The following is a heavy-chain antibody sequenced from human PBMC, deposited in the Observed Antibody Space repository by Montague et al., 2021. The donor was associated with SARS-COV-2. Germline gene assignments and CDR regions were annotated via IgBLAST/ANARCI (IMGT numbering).Heavy chain of an antibody. Sequence: SGKVSFKASGYTFTSYDINWVRQATGQGLEWMGWMNPNSGNTGYAQKFQGRVTMTRNTSISTAYMELSSLRSEDTAVYYCARGLGLYGSGSYYVFSYYYYYGMDVWGQGTTVTVSS. V-gene: IGHV1-8*01. CDR3: ARGLGLYGSGSYYVFSYYYYYGMDV. J-gene: IGHJ6*02. D-gene: IGHD3-10*01. CDR2: MNPNSGNT. CDR1: GYTFTSYD.